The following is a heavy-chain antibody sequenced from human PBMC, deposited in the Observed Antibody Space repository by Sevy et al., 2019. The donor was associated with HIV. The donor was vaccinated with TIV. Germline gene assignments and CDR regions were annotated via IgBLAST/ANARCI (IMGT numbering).Heavy chain of an antibody. J-gene: IGHJ5*02. CDR2: IKSKTDGGTT. Sequence: GGSLGLSCAASGFTFSNAWMNWVRQAPGKGLEWVGRIKSKTDGGTTDYAAPVKGRFTISRDDSKNTLYLQMNSLKTEDTAVYYCTTGLYPPLLLWFGELSAWGQGTLVTVSS. V-gene: IGHV3-15*07. CDR1: GFTFSNAW. CDR3: TTGLYPPLLLWFGELSA. D-gene: IGHD3-10*01.